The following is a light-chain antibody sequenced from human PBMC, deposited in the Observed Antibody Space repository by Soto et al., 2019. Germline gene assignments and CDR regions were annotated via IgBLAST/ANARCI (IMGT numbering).Light chain of an antibody. CDR3: HQYWTYPLT. CDR1: QDITNY. CDR2: AAS. V-gene: IGKV1-16*01. Sequence: DIQMTQSPSSLSASVGDRVSITCRASQDITNYLVWFQQKPGKAPKVLIYAASILQTGVPSRFTGSVSGTDFILTISSLHPEDFATYFCHQYWTYPLTYGGGTKVDI. J-gene: IGKJ4*01.